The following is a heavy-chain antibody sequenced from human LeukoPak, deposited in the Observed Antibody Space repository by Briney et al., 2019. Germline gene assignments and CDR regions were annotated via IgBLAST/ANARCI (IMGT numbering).Heavy chain of an antibody. J-gene: IGHJ4*02. D-gene: IGHD3-10*01. V-gene: IGHV4-59*08. CDR1: GASISSYY. CDR3: ASHTYYYGSGLTFDY. Sequence: PSETRSLTSTVSGASISSYYCSWIRHPQGNGLEWIGYIYSSGTTNYNPSLKSRVTISVDTSKNQFSLKLSSVTAADTAVYYCASHTYYYGSGLTFDYWGQGTLVTVSS. CDR2: IYSSGTT.